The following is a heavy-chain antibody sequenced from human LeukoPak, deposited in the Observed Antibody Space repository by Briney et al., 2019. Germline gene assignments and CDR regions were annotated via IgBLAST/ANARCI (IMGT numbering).Heavy chain of an antibody. CDR1: GFTFSSYW. J-gene: IGHJ4*02. CDR3: ARDVLGPCKGTSCFRWEY. Sequence: AGSLRLSCAASGFTFSSYWMHWVRQVPGKGLVWVSHINGDGSITSYADSVKGRFTISRDNAKNTVFLQMNSLRAEDTAMYYCARDVLGPCKGTSCFRWEYWGQGTLVTVSS. D-gene: IGHD2-2*01. CDR2: INGDGSIT. V-gene: IGHV3-74*01.